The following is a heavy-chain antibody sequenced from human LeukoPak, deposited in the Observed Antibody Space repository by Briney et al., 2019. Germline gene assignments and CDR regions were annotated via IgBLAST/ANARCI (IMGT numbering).Heavy chain of an antibody. J-gene: IGHJ4*02. CDR3: AGDGDDYGGH. Sequence: PSETLSLTCTVSGGSISSSSYYWGWIRQPPGKGLEWIGSIYYSGSTYYNPSLKSRVTISVDTSKNQFSLKLSSVTAADTAVYYCAGDGDDYGGHWGQGTLVTVSS. D-gene: IGHD4-23*01. V-gene: IGHV4-39*02. CDR1: GGSISSSSYY. CDR2: IYYSGST.